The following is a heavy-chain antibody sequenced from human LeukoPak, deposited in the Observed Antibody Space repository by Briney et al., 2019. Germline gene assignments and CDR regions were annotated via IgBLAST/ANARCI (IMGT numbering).Heavy chain of an antibody. CDR2: INYSGRT. CDR1: GGSIRNYY. J-gene: IGHJ4*02. CDR3: ARHVFTYGEPFDS. V-gene: IGHV4-59*08. D-gene: IGHD3-10*01. Sequence: SETLSLTCTVSGGSIRNYYWSWIRQPPGKGLEWLGYINYSGRTNYNPSLKSRVTISVDTSMTQFSLRLSSVTAADTAIYYCARHVFTYGEPFDSWGQGTLITVPS.